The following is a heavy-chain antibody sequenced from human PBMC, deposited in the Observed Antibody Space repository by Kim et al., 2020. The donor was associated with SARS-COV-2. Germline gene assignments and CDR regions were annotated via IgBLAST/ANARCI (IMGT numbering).Heavy chain of an antibody. V-gene: IGHV4-39*01. CDR2: IYYSGST. CDR3: ARQESSGWYVRIDY. J-gene: IGHJ4*01. D-gene: IGHD6-19*01. Sequence: SETLSLTCTVSGGSISSSSYYWGWIRQPPGKGLEWIGSIYYSGSTYYNPSLKSRVTISVYTSKNQFSLKLSSVTAADTAVYYCARQESSGWYVRIDYLG. CDR1: GGSISSSSYY.